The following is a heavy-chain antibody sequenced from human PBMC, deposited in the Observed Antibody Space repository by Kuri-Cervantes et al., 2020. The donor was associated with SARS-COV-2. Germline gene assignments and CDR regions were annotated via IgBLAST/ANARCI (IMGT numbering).Heavy chain of an antibody. V-gene: IGHV4-39*01. D-gene: IGHD3-10*01. CDR3: ATLTTVREGVGYYMDV. CDR2: IYYSGST. Sequence: ESLKISCTVSCGSISSSSYYWGWIRQPPGKGLEWIGSIYYSGSTSYNPSLKSRVTISVDTSKNQFSLKLSSVTAADTAVYYCATLTTVREGVGYYMDVWGKGTTATVSS. J-gene: IGHJ6*03. CDR1: CGSISSSSYY.